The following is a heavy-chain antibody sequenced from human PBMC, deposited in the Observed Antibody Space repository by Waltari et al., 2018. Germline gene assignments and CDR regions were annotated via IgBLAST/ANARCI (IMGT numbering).Heavy chain of an antibody. D-gene: IGHD3-22*01. CDR2: IIPMFEIE. CDR1: GRTLSRFG. V-gene: IGHV1-69*04. CDR3: ARDLMTDSYHSSGGFDF. Sequence: QVQLVQSGAEVKKPGSSVKVSCTASGRTLSRFGISLWRQAPGQGLEWMGRIIPMFEIENYAQNFKGRVTFTADKSTSTAYMDLSSLRSDDTAIYYCARDLMTDSYHSSGGFDFWGQGTLVTVSS. J-gene: IGHJ4*02.